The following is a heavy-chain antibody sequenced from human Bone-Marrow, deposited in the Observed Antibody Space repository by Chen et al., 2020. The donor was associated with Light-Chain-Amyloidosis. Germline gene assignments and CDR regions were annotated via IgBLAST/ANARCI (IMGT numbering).Heavy chain of an antibody. D-gene: IGHD6-25*01. CDR1: GFTFDDYS. V-gene: IGHV3-43*02. J-gene: IGHJ3*02. Sequence: EVQLVESGGGVVQPGGSLRLSCAASGFTFDDYSMHWVRQAPGKGLEWVSLISGDGGITYYADSGKGRFTISRDNSKNSLYLQMNSLRTDDTALYYCAKDGVSVLSGADAFDIWGQGTIVTVSS. CDR3: AKDGVSVLSGADAFDI. CDR2: ISGDGGIT.